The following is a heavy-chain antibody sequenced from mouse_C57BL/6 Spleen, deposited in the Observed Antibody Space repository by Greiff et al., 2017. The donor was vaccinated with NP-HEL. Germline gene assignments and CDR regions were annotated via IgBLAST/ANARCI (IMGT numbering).Heavy chain of an antibody. CDR1: GYTFTGYW. J-gene: IGHJ3*01. Sequence: QVHVKQSGAELMKPGASVKLSCKATGYTFTGYWIEWVKQRPGHGLEWIGEILPGSGSTNYNEKFKGKATFTADTSSNTAYMQLSSLTTEDSAIYYCARSGSYYYGSSYGLGREGWFAYWGQGTLVTVSA. CDR2: ILPGSGST. CDR3: ARSGSYYYGSSYGLGREGWFAY. D-gene: IGHD1-1*01. V-gene: IGHV1-9*01.